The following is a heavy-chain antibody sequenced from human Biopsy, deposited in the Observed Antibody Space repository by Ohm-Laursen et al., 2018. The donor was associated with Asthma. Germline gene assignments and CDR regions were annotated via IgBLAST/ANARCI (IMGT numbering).Heavy chain of an antibody. CDR3: AKATLGDIGKDY. CDR1: GFTFDDYG. Sequence: RSLRLSCAASGFTFDDYGMHWVRQAPGKGLEWVSGISWNSGSIGYADSVKGRFTISRDNAKNSLYLQMNSLRVEDTALYYCAKATLGDIGKDYRGQGTLVTVSS. J-gene: IGHJ4*02. CDR2: ISWNSGSI. D-gene: IGHD2-21*01. V-gene: IGHV3-9*01.